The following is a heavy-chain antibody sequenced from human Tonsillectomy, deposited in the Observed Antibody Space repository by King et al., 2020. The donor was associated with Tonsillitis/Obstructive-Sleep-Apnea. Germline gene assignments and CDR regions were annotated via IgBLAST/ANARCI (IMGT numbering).Heavy chain of an antibody. V-gene: IGHV4-34*01. CDR3: ARGPRLPQTRSNWFDP. J-gene: IGHJ5*02. D-gene: IGHD3-16*01. CDR1: GGSFSGYH. Sequence: VQLQQWGAGLWKPSETLSLTCGVDGGSFSGYHWTWIRQPPSKGLEWIGEITHGGRTNYNPSLKSRATISVDTSNNQFSLNLTSVTAADTAVYYCARGPRLPQTRSNWFDPWGQGTLVIVSS. CDR2: ITHGGRT.